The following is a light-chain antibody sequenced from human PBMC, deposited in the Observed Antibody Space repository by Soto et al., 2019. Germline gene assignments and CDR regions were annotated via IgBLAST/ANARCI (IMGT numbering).Light chain of an antibody. CDR2: AAS. CDR3: QQANSFPLT. Sequence: DIQMTQSPSSVSASVGDRVTITCRASQGIRRWLAWFQQKPGKAPKLLLYAASSLQSGVPSRFSGSGSGTDFTLTISSLHPEDFATYYCQQANSFPLTFGGGTKVEIK. CDR1: QGIRRW. V-gene: IGKV1-12*01. J-gene: IGKJ4*01.